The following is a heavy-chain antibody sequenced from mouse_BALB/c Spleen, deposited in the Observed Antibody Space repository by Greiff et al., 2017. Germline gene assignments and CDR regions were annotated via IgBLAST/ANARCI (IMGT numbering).Heavy chain of an antibody. CDR3: ARQFYGRGYAMDY. J-gene: IGHJ4*01. CDR1: GFTFSSFG. V-gene: IGHV5-17*02. D-gene: IGHD1-1*01. CDR2: ISSGSSTI. Sequence: DVKLVESGGGLVQPGGSRKLSCAASGFTFSSFGMHWVRQAPEKGLEWVAYISSGSSTIYYADTVKGRFTISRDNPKNTLFLQMTSLRSEDTAMYYCARQFYGRGYAMDYWGQGTSVTVSS.